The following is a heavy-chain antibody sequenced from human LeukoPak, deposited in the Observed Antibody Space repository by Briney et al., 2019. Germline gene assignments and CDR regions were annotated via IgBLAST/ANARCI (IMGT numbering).Heavy chain of an antibody. V-gene: IGHV4-59*01. CDR3: ARDSLGGPFDY. Sequence: SETLSLTCTVSGDSISGYYWSWIRQPPGKELEWIGYIYYSGSTNYNPFLKSRVIISVDTSKNQFSLKLSSVTAADTADYYCARDSLGGPFDYWGQGTLVTVSS. J-gene: IGHJ4*02. CDR2: IYYSGST. CDR1: GDSISGYY. D-gene: IGHD3-16*01.